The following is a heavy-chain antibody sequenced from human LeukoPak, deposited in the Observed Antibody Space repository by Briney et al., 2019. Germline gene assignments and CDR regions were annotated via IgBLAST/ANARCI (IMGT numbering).Heavy chain of an antibody. CDR2: ISYDGSNK. Sequence: GGSLRLSCAASGFTFSSYGMHWVRQAPGKGLEWVAVISYDGSNKYYADSVKGRFTISRDNSKNTLYLQMNSLRAEDTAVYYCARTPMIVVVIAYFDYWGQGTLVTVSS. D-gene: IGHD3-22*01. V-gene: IGHV3-30*03. CDR1: GFTFSSYG. CDR3: ARTPMIVVVIAYFDY. J-gene: IGHJ4*02.